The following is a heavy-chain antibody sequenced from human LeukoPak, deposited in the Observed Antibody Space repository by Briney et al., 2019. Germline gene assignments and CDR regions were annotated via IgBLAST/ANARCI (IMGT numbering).Heavy chain of an antibody. V-gene: IGHV3-23*01. CDR2: ISGSGGST. CDR1: GLTFSNYA. CDR3: ARQLGYCSDGSCYFDS. Sequence: GGSLRLSCAASGLTFSNYAMSWVRQAPGRGLEWVSAISGSGGSTYYADSVKGRFTISRDNSQNTLHLQMNSLRAEDTAVYHCARQLGYCSDGSCYFDSWGQGTLVTVSS. D-gene: IGHD2-15*01. J-gene: IGHJ4*02.